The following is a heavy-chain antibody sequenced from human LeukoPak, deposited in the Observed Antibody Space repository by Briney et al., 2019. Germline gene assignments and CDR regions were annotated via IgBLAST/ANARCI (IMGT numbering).Heavy chain of an antibody. CDR3: AKELLWFGGGGVDV. Sequence: GGSLRLSCEGSGFTFSTYWMSWVRQAPGKGLEWVANIKQDGSERDYVDSVKGRFTISRDNAKNSLYLQMDSLRAEDTAVYHCAKELLWFGGGGVDVWGQGTTVTVSS. CDR1: GFTFSTYW. CDR2: IKQDGSER. V-gene: IGHV3-7*01. D-gene: IGHD3-10*01. J-gene: IGHJ6*02.